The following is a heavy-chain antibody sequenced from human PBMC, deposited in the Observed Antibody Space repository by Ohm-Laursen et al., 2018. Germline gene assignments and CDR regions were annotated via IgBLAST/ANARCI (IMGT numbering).Heavy chain of an antibody. V-gene: IGHV3-53*01. CDR2: IYIGGGT. D-gene: IGHD1-26*01. J-gene: IGHJ4*02. CDR1: GFTVSSNH. Sequence: SLRLSCAASGFTVSSNHVSWVRQAPGKGLEWVSIIYIGGGTGYADSVKGRLTISRDNAKNSLYLQMNSLRAEDTAVYYCARGYGRGWPSEAYWGQGTLVTVSS. CDR3: ARGYGRGWPSEAY.